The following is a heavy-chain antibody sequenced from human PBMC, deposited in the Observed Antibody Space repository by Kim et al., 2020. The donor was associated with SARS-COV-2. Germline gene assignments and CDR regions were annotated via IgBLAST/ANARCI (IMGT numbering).Heavy chain of an antibody. J-gene: IGHJ4*01. CDR3: ASNRWLVDSSGWDHFDY. D-gene: IGHD6-19*01. Sequence: GGSLRLSCAASGFTFSSYNMNWVRQAPGKGLEWGSYISSRSRDIYYADSVKGRFTISRDNAKTSLYLQMNSLRAEDTPVYYCASNRWLVDSSGWDHFDY. CDR1: GFTFSSYN. CDR2: ISSRSRDI. V-gene: IGHV3-21*01.